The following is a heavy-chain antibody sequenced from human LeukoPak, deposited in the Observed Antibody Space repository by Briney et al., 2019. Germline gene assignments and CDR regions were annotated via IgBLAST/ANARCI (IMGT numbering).Heavy chain of an antibody. CDR3: ARDRLEAVTDDDYFDY. Sequence: GRSLRLSCAASGFTFSNHGMHWVRQAPGKGPEWVSLIWYDGSNKYYGDSVKGRFTISRDNSKNTVYLQMNSLRAEDTGVYYCARDRLEAVTDDDYFDYWGQGTLVTVSS. CDR1: GFTFSNHG. J-gene: IGHJ4*02. CDR2: IWYDGSNK. V-gene: IGHV3-33*01. D-gene: IGHD2-21*02.